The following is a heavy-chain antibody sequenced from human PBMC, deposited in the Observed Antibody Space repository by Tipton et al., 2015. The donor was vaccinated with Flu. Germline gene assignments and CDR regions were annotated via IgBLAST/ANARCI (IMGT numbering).Heavy chain of an antibody. J-gene: IGHJ1*01. V-gene: IGHV3-30*18. CDR2: ISYDGSNE. CDR1: GFISTNYA. CDR3: AKRGWLVATVGTTEHFQH. Sequence: SLRLSCAASGFISTNYAMHWVRQAPGKGLEWVAFISYDGSNEYYAESVKGRFTISRDNSKNMLYLQMNSLRPEDTAVYYCAKRGWLVATVGTTEHFQHWGQGTLVTVSS. D-gene: IGHD5-12*01.